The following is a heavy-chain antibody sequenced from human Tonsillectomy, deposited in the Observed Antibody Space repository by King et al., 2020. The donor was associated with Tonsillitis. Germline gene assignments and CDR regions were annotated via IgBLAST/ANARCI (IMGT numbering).Heavy chain of an antibody. V-gene: IGHV3-72*01. CDR3: ARVGAATKGYMDV. Sequence: VQLVESGGGLVQPGGSLRLSCAASGFTFSDHYMDWVRQAPGKGLEWVGRTRNKANSYTTEYAASVKGRFTISRDDSKNSLYLQMNSLKTEDTAVYFCARVGAATKGYMDVWGKGTTVTVSS. D-gene: IGHD5-12*01. J-gene: IGHJ6*03. CDR1: GFTFSDHY. CDR2: TRNKANSYTT.